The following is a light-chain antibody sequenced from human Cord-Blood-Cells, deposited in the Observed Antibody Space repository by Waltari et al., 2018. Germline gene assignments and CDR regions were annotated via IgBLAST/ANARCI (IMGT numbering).Light chain of an antibody. Sequence: EIVLTQSPDFQSATPKEKVTITCRARQSIGRSVHWYQEKPDQSPKLLIKYASPSFSGVPSRFSGSGSWTDFTLTINSLEAEDAATYYCHQSSSLPLTFGGGTKVEIK. V-gene: IGKV6-21*01. CDR3: HQSSSLPLT. J-gene: IGKJ4*01. CDR2: YAS. CDR1: QSIGRS.